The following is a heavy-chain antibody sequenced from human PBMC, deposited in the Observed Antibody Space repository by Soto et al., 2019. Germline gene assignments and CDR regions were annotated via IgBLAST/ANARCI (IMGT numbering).Heavy chain of an antibody. D-gene: IGHD3-3*01. CDR3: ARGTIAIFGGGNYYGVDV. CDR1: GFTFSSYA. Sequence: QVQLVESGGGVVQPGRSLRLSCAASGFTFSSYAMHWVRQAPGKGLEWVAVTLYDGSDKYYADSVKGRFAISRDNSNNTPYLQMNSLRAEDTALYYCARGTIAIFGGGNYYGVDVWGQGTTVTVSS. J-gene: IGHJ6*02. CDR2: TLYDGSDK. V-gene: IGHV3-30*09.